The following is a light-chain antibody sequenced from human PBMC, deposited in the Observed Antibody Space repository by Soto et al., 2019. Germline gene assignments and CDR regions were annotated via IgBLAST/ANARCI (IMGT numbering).Light chain of an antibody. Sequence: EIVMTQSPDNLSVSPGERATLSCRASQSVGSNLAWYQQKPGQAPRLLIYGASTRATGIPARFSGSGSGTDVTLTISSLQSEDFAIYYCQQYDNWPPSYTFGQGTKLEIK. CDR3: QQYDNWPPSYT. J-gene: IGKJ2*01. V-gene: IGKV3-15*01. CDR2: GAS. CDR1: QSVGSN.